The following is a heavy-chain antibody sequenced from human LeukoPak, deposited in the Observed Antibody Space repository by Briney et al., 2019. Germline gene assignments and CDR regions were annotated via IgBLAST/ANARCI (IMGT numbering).Heavy chain of an antibody. V-gene: IGHV3-23*01. J-gene: IGHJ4*02. CDR3: AKVSSGWSDY. CDR1: GVTFSSYA. Sequence: EGSLRLSCAASGVTFSSYAMSWVRQAPGKGLEWVSAISGSGGSTYYADSVKGRFTISRDNSKNTLYLQMTSLRAEDTAVYYCAKVSSGWSDYWGQGTLVTVSS. D-gene: IGHD6-19*01. CDR2: ISGSGGST.